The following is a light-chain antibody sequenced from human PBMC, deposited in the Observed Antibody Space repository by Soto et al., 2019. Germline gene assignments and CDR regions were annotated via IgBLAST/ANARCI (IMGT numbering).Light chain of an antibody. Sequence: DIQMTHSPSTLSSSVGDRVTITCRASQSVSNWLAWYQQKPGKAPKLLIYDVSSLESGVPSRFSGSGSGTDFTLTISSLQPEDFATYYCQQSYSTPRTFGQGTKVDI. CDR3: QQSYSTPRT. CDR2: DVS. J-gene: IGKJ1*01. V-gene: IGKV1-39*01. CDR1: QSVSNW.